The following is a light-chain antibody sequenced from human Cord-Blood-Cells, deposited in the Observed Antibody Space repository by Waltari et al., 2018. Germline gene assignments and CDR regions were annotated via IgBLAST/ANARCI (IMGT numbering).Light chain of an antibody. CDR1: SSDVRGYNH. V-gene: IGLV2-14*01. CDR3: SSYTSSSTWV. Sequence: QSALTQPASVSGSPGPSITISCTGTSSDVRGYNHVSWYQQHPGKAPKLMIYDVSNRPSGVSNRFSGSKSGNTASLTISGLQAEDEADYYCSSYTSSSTWVFGGGTKLTVL. J-gene: IGLJ3*02. CDR2: DVS.